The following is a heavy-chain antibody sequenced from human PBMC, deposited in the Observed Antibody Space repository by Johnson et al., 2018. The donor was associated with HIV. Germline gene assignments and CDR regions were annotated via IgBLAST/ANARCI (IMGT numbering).Heavy chain of an antibody. CDR3: ARDRRSYFDI. D-gene: IGHD6-6*01. J-gene: IGHJ3*02. CDR1: GFTFSTYA. CDR2: ISYDGSNK. Sequence: QVQLVESGGGVVQPGRSLRLSCAASGFTFSTYAMHWVRQVPGKGLEWVALISYDGSNKYYADSVKGRFTISRDNSKTTLFLHINSLRAEDTAVYYCARDRRSYFDIWGQETMVIVS. V-gene: IGHV3-30*04.